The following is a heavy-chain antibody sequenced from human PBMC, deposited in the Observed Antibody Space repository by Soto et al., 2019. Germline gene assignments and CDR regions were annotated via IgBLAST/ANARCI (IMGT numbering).Heavy chain of an antibody. CDR2: ISAYNGNT. D-gene: IGHD3-16*01. V-gene: IGHV1-18*01. J-gene: IGHJ4*02. CDR3: VRRGTPIDY. Sequence: QVQLVQSGAEVKKPGASVKVSCKASGYTFTNFGISWVRQATGQGLEWMGWISAYNGNTNYAQKFQGRVTMTTDTSTSTAYMEVRSLRFNDTAVYYCVRRGTPIDYWGQGTLVTVSS. CDR1: GYTFTNFG.